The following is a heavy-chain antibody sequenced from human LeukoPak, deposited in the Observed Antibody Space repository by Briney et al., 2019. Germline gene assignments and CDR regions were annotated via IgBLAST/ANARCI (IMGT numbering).Heavy chain of an antibody. CDR2: INDSGGST. D-gene: IGHD1-1*01. V-gene: IGHV3-23*01. CDR3: ARSGINNFDY. CDR1: GFTFSTYG. J-gene: IGHJ4*02. Sequence: GGSLRLSCAASGFTFSTYGLSWVRQSPGKALEWVSTINDSGGSTFYADSVKGRFSISRDQSRNTLYLQMNSLSAEDTAMYYCARSGINNFDYWGQGTLVTVSS.